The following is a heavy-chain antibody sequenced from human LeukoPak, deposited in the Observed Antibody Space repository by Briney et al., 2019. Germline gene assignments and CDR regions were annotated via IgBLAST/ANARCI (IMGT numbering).Heavy chain of an antibody. V-gene: IGHV5-51*01. CDR3: AGRPTTVTPFDFDWYFDL. Sequence: GESLKISCKGSGYSFTSYWIGWVRQMPGKGLEWMGIIYPGDSDTRYSPSFQGQVTISADKSISTAYLQWSSLKASDTAMYYCAGRPTTVTPFDFDWYFDLWGRGTLVTVSS. J-gene: IGHJ2*01. CDR2: IYPGDSDT. CDR1: GYSFTSYW. D-gene: IGHD4-17*01.